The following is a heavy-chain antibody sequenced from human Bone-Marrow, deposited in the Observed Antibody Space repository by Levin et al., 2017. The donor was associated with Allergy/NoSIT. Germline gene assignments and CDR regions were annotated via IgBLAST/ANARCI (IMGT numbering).Heavy chain of an antibody. CDR2: INPNSGGT. J-gene: IGHJ3*02. Sequence: GESLKISCKASGYTFTGYYMHWVRQAPGQGLEWMGWINPNSGGTNYAQKFQGRVTMTRDTSISTAYMELSRLRSDDTAVYYCARDLGYGDFGGPDAFDIWGQGTMVTVSS. D-gene: IGHD4-17*01. V-gene: IGHV1-2*02. CDR3: ARDLGYGDFGGPDAFDI. CDR1: GYTFTGYY.